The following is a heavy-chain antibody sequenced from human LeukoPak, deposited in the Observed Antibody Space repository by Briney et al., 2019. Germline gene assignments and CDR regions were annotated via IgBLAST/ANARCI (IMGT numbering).Heavy chain of an antibody. CDR2: MSSVT. Sequence: TGGSLRLSCAASGFTFSNFAMSWVRQAPGKGLEWVSAMSSVTYYADSVKGRFTISRDNSKNTLYLQMNSLRAEDTAVYYCARLLYYYDSSIYQRYFDYWGQGTLVTVSS. CDR3: ARLLYYYDSSIYQRYFDY. J-gene: IGHJ4*02. V-gene: IGHV3-23*01. CDR1: GFTFSNFA. D-gene: IGHD3-22*01.